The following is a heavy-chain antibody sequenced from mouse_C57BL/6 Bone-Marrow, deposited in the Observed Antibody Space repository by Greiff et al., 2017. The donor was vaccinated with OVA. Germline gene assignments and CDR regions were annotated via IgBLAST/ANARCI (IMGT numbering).Heavy chain of an antibody. CDR3: TRDRDLYGSPFYWYFDV. Sequence: EVKLMESGEGLVKPGGSLKLSCAASGFTFSSYAMSWVRQTPEKRLEWVAYISSGGDYIYYADTVKGRFTISRDNARNTLYLQMSSLKSEDTAMYYCTRDRDLYGSPFYWYFDVWGTGTTVTVSS. J-gene: IGHJ1*03. D-gene: IGHD1-1*01. CDR1: GFTFSSYA. CDR2: ISSGGDYI. V-gene: IGHV5-9-1*02.